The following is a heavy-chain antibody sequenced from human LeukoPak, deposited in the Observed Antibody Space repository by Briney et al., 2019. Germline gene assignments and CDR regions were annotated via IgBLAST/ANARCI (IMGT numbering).Heavy chain of an antibody. Sequence: SGGSLRLSCAASGFTFSSYEMNWVRQAPGKGLEWVSYISSSGSTIYYADSVKGRFTISRDNAKNSLYLQMNSLRAEDTAVYYCARVGRGYYYGHFDSWGQGTLVTVSS. CDR3: ARVGRGYYYGHFDS. D-gene: IGHD3-22*01. CDR1: GFTFSSYE. J-gene: IGHJ4*02. CDR2: ISSSGSTI. V-gene: IGHV3-48*03.